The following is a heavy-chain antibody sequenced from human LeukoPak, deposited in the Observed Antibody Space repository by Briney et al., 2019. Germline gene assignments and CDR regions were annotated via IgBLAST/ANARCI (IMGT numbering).Heavy chain of an antibody. Sequence: GESLKISCKASGYSFTNYWIGWVRQMPGKGLEWMGIIYPGDSDTRYSPSFQGQVTISADKSISTAYLQWSSLKASDTAMYYCARRHSSSSSYYYYYMDVWGKGTTVTVSS. D-gene: IGHD6-6*01. CDR1: GYSFTNYW. V-gene: IGHV5-51*01. CDR3: ARRHSSSSSYYYYYMDV. CDR2: IYPGDSDT. J-gene: IGHJ6*03.